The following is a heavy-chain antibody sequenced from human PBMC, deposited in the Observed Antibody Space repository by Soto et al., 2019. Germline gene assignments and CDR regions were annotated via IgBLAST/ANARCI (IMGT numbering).Heavy chain of an antibody. D-gene: IGHD3-22*01. CDR2: IKGDGSGT. V-gene: IGHV3-74*01. CDR3: ARGDGDYYDGNGYLGRH. J-gene: IGHJ4*02. CDR1: GFTFSSYW. Sequence: PGGSLRLSCAASGFTFSSYWMHWVRQAPGKGLEWVSRIKGDGSGTTYADSVKGRLTISRDNAKNTLYLQMNSLRAEDTAVYYCARGDGDYYDGNGYLGRHWGQGT.